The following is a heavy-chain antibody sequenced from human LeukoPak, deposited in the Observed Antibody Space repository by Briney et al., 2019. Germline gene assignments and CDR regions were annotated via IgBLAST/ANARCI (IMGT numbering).Heavy chain of an antibody. Sequence: PGGSLRLSCAASEFTVNSNYMIWVRQAPGKGLEWVSLIYSGGSTYNADSGKDRFTISRDNSKNTVYLQMNSLRAEDTAVYYCASRTTVTDADGFDIWGQGTMVTVSS. D-gene: IGHD4-17*01. CDR2: IYSGGST. J-gene: IGHJ3*02. V-gene: IGHV3-66*01. CDR1: EFTVNSNY. CDR3: ASRTTVTDADGFDI.